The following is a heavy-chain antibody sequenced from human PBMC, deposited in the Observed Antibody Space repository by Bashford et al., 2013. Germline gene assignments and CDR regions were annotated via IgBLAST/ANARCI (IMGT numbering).Heavy chain of an antibody. J-gene: IGHJ2*01. CDR2: VFYSGST. CDR3: ARGPYTYYYHSSGYDQNDYWYFDL. CDR1: GGSIKDYY. Sequence: SETLSLTCTVSGGSIKDYYWSWIRQPPGKGLEWIGNVFYSGSTNYTPSLKSRVTISVDTSKNQFSLRLSSVTAADAAVYYCARGPYTYYYHSSGYDQNDYWYFDLWGPGTLVTVSS. D-gene: IGHD3-22*01. V-gene: IGHV4-59*08.